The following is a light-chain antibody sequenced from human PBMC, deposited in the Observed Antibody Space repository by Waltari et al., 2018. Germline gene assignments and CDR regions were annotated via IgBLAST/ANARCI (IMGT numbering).Light chain of an antibody. V-gene: IGLV1-40*01. CDR3: QSYDSSLSVSWV. J-gene: IGLJ3*02. CDR2: GNK. Sequence: QSVLTQPPSVSGAPGQRVTISCTGSSSNLGTGFDVHWYQQLPGTAPKLLIYGNKNRPSGVPDRFSGSRSGTSASLAITGLQPEDEADYYCQSYDSSLSVSWVFGGGTKLTVL. CDR1: SSNLGTGFD.